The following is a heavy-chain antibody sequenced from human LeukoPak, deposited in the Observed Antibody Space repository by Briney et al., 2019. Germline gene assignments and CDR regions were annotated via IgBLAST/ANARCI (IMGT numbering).Heavy chain of an antibody. CDR1: GGSVSSGSYY. V-gene: IGHV4-61*01. Sequence: PSETLSLTCTVSGGSVSSGSYYWSWIRQPPGKGLEWIGYIYSSGSTNYNPSLKSRVTMSVDTSKNQFSLKLSSVTAADTAVYYCARDLLGRGGSFDYWGQGTLVTVSS. CDR2: IYSSGST. D-gene: IGHD3-10*01. CDR3: ARDLLGRGGSFDY. J-gene: IGHJ4*02.